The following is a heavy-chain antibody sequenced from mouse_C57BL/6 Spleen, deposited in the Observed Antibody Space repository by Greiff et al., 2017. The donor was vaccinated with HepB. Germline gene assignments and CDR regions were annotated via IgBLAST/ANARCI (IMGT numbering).Heavy chain of an antibody. CDR1: GYTFTSYW. Sequence: QVQLKQPGAELVKPGASVKMSCKASGYTFTSYWITWVKQRPGQGLEWIGDIYPGSGSTNYNEKFKSKATLTVDTSSSTAYMQLSSLTSEDSAVYYCARGAYGSSSYYAMDYWGQGTSVTVSS. J-gene: IGHJ4*01. D-gene: IGHD1-1*01. CDR2: IYPGSGST. V-gene: IGHV1-55*01. CDR3: ARGAYGSSSYYAMDY.